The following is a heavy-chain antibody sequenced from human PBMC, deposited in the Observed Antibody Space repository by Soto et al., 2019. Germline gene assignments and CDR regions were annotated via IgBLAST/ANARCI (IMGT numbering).Heavy chain of an antibody. J-gene: IGHJ4*02. CDR3: AKRDYYDTSGFFPLFDS. V-gene: IGHV3-23*01. Sequence: PGGSLRLSCTASGFTFSGYAMSWVRQAPGKGLEWISAVSGTSGATHYADSVKGRFTISRDNSMNTLYLQMNSLRAEDTAVYFCAKRDYYDTSGFFPLFDSWGQGTLVTVSS. D-gene: IGHD3-22*01. CDR2: VSGTSGAT. CDR1: GFTFSGYA.